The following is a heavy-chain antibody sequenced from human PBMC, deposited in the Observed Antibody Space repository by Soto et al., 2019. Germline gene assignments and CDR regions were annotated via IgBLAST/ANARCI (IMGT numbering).Heavy chain of an antibody. Sequence: ASVKVSCKASGFTFTSSAVQWVRQARGQRLEWIGWIVVGSGNTNYAQKFQERVTITRDMSTSTAYMELSSLRSEDTAVYYCAEAPFSSGYYSYFDYWGQGTLVTVSS. J-gene: IGHJ4*02. CDR3: AEAPFSSGYYSYFDY. CDR1: GFTFTSSA. CDR2: IVVGSGNT. D-gene: IGHD3-22*01. V-gene: IGHV1-58*01.